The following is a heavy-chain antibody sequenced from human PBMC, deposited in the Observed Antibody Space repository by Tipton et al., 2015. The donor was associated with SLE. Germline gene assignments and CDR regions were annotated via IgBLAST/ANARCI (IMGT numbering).Heavy chain of an antibody. J-gene: IGHJ6*02. Sequence: TLSLTCAVYGGSFSGYYWSWIRQPPGNGLEWIGEINHSGSTNYNPSLKSRVTISVDTSKNQFSLKLSSVTAADTAVYYCARKLGAAYYYYGMDVWGQGTTVTVSS. V-gene: IGHV4-34*01. CDR1: GGSFSGYY. CDR3: ARKLGAAYYYYGMDV. D-gene: IGHD6-13*01. CDR2: INHSGST.